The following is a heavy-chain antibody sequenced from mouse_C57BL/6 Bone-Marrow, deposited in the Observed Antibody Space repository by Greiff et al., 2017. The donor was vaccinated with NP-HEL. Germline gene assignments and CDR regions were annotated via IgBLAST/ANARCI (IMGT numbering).Heavy chain of an antibody. CDR3: ARRPFTTVVETWFAY. CDR2: ISGGGGNT. V-gene: IGHV5-9*01. D-gene: IGHD1-1*01. Sequence: EEKLMESGGGLVKPGGSLKLSCAASGFTFSSYTMSWVRQTPEKRLEWVATISGGGGNTYYPDSVTGRFTISRDNAKNTLYLQMSSLRSEATALYYCARRPFTTVVETWFAYWGQGTLVTVSA. J-gene: IGHJ3*01. CDR1: GFTFSSYT.